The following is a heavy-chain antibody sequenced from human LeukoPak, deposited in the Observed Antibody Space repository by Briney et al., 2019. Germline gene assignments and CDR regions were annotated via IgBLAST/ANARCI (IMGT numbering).Heavy chain of an antibody. CDR3: ARESKYSSSWYSGFDY. Sequence: GGSLRLSCAASGFTFSSYWMSWVSQAPGKGLEWVANIKQDGSEKYYVDSVKGRFTISRDNAKNSLYLQMNSLRAEDTAVYYCARESKYSSSWYSGFDYWGQGTLVTVSS. CDR2: IKQDGSEK. J-gene: IGHJ4*02. CDR1: GFTFSSYW. D-gene: IGHD6-13*01. V-gene: IGHV3-7*01.